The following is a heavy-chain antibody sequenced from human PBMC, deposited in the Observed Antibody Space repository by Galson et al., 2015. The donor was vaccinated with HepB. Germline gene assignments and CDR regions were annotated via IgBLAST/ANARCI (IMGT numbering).Heavy chain of an antibody. D-gene: IGHD6-19*01. CDR1: GFTVSSNY. Sequence: SLRLSCAASGFTVSSNYMSWVRQAPGKGLEWVSVIYSGGSTYYADSVKGRFTISRDNSKNTLYLQMNSLRAEDTAVYYCAREASRAVAGPWYFDLWGRGTLVTVSS. V-gene: IGHV3-53*01. J-gene: IGHJ2*01. CDR2: IYSGGST. CDR3: AREASRAVAGPWYFDL.